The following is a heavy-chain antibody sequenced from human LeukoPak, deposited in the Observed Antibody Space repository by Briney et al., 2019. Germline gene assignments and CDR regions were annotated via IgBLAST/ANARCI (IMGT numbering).Heavy chain of an antibody. CDR1: GGSISSSSYY. Sequence: SETLSLTCTVSGGSISSSSYYWGWIRQPPGKGLEWIGSIYYSGSTYYNPSLKSRVTISVDTSKNQFSLKLSSVTAADTAVYYCARHQAPPYCSSTSCYLGGWFDPWGQGTLVTVSS. V-gene: IGHV4-39*01. J-gene: IGHJ5*02. CDR2: IYYSGST. D-gene: IGHD2-2*01. CDR3: ARHQAPPYCSSTSCYLGGWFDP.